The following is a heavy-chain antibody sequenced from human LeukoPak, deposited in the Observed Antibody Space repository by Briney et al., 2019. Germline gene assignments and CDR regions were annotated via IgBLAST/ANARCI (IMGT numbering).Heavy chain of an antibody. J-gene: IGHJ4*02. CDR1: GFTFSNAW. D-gene: IGHD2/OR15-2a*01. V-gene: IGHV3-64*01. CDR2: ISSNGGST. Sequence: GGSLRLSCAASGFTFSNAWMSWVRQAPGKGLEYVSAISSNGGSTYYANSVKGRFTISRDNSKNTLYLQMGSLRAEDMAVYYCARSSIAFFFDYWGQGTLVTVSS. CDR3: ARSSIAFFFDY.